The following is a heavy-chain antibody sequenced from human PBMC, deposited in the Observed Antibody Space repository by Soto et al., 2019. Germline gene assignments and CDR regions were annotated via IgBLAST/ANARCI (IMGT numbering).Heavy chain of an antibody. CDR3: AKGGGYSSGWSFRAYYFEY. V-gene: IGHV3-23*01. CDR2: ISGSGGST. J-gene: IGHJ4*02. D-gene: IGHD6-19*01. Sequence: PGGSLRLSCAASGFTFSSYAMSWVRQAPGKGLEWVSAISGSGGSTYYADSVKGRFTISRDNSKNTLYLQMNSLRAEDTAVYYCAKGGGYSSGWSFRAYYFEYRGQGTLVTVSS. CDR1: GFTFSSYA.